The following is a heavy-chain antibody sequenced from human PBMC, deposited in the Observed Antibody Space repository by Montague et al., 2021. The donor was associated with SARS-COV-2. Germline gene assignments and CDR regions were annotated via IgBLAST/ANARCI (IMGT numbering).Heavy chain of an antibody. CDR1: GFPFTSYS. Sequence: FRSLSCAASGFPFTSYSMHWFRQAPGKGLEWLAIVSFNGAKQYYADSVNGRFTISRDNSKNTLFLQMNSLRAEDTAVYFCARVKTGPYVPIDFWGQGTLVTVSS. V-gene: IGHV3-30*04. J-gene: IGHJ4*02. D-gene: IGHD1-1*01. CDR2: VSFNGAKQ. CDR3: ARVKTGPYVPIDF.